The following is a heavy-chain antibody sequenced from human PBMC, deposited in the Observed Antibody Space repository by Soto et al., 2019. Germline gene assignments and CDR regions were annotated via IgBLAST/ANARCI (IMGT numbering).Heavy chain of an antibody. CDR1: GWSFRGYY. V-gene: IGHV4-34*01. J-gene: IGHJ4*02. CDR2: INHSGST. CDR3: ARGPRYGSGLGY. Sequence: SETLSLTCAVYGWSFRGYYWSWIRQPPGKGLEWIGEINHSGSTNYNPSLKSRVTISVDTSKNQFSLKLSSVTAADTAVYYCARGPRYGSGLGYWGQGTLVTVSS. D-gene: IGHD3-10*01.